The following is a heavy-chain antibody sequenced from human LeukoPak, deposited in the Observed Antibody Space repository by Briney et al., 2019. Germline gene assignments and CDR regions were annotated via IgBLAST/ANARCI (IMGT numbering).Heavy chain of an antibody. V-gene: IGHV4-4*07. CDR1: GGSTSRHY. D-gene: IGHD1-26*01. CDR3: ARVSYNAGSFISGGWFDP. J-gene: IGHJ5*02. Sequence: SETLSLTCDVSGGSTSRHYWAWIRLPAGKGLEWIGRVHARGSPDYSPSLKSRVTMSVDTSKNQVSLRLSSMTAADTAVYFCARVSYNAGSFISGGWFDPWGQGIRVTVSS. CDR2: VHARGSP.